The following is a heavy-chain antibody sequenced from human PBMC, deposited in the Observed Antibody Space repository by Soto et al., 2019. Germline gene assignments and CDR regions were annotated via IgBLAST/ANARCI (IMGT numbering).Heavy chain of an antibody. J-gene: IGHJ4*02. V-gene: IGHV4-61*08. CDR3: ARGGRSQAHLDY. D-gene: IGHD3-10*01. CDR1: GGSVSSGVYY. Sequence: PSETLSLTCTVSGGSVSSGVYYWSWIRQPPGKGLEWIGYVYFTGGTNYNPSLKSRATISVDTAKDQFSLRLSSVTAADTAVYYCARGGRSQAHLDYWGQGTQVTVSS. CDR2: VYFTGGT.